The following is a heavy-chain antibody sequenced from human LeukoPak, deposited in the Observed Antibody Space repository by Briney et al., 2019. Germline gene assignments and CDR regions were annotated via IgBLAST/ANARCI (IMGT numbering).Heavy chain of an antibody. Sequence: AGGSLRLSCAASGFTFSSYSMNWVRQAPGKGLEWVSSISSSSSYIYYADSVKGRFTISRDNAKNSLYLQMNSLRAEDTAVYYCARVFSSYGMDVWGQGTTVTVSS. CDR1: GFTFSSYS. V-gene: IGHV3-21*01. CDR2: ISSSSSYI. CDR3: ARVFSSYGMDV. J-gene: IGHJ6*02.